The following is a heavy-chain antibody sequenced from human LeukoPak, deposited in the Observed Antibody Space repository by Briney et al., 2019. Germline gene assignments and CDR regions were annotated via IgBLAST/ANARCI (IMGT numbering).Heavy chain of an antibody. V-gene: IGHV4-39*01. CDR3: ATGKFSGYYDY. D-gene: IGHD3-22*01. CDR1: GGSLGSSTNY. CDR2: MYYGGTT. J-gene: IGHJ4*02. Sequence: SETLSLTCSVSGGSLGSSTNYGGWVRQTPGKGMEWIGSMYYGGTTYYNPSLKSRVTLSIDTSKNRISLRLNSVTAADSAVYFCATGKFSGYYDYWGQGTLVTVAS.